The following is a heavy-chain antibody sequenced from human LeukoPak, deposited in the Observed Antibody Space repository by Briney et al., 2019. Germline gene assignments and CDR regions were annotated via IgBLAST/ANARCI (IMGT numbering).Heavy chain of an antibody. D-gene: IGHD3-3*01. CDR2: IKSVGSAT. J-gene: IGHJ6*03. Sequence: GGSLRLSCAASGFTFSDYYMHWVRQAPGKGLVWVSYIKSVGSATNYADSVKGRFTSSRDNAKNTLYLQMNSLRAEDTALYYCARGTPRLLYYYFYMDVWGKGTTVTVSS. CDR1: GFTFSDYY. CDR3: ARGTPRLLYYYFYMDV. V-gene: IGHV3-74*01.